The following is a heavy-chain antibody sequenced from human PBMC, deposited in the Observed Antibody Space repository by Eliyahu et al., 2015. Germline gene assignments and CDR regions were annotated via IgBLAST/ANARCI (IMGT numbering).Heavy chain of an antibody. CDR3: ARGDTMIVVVITDYYYYGMDV. D-gene: IGHD3-22*01. Sequence: QVQLVQSGAEVKKPGASVXVSCKASGXTFPGXYXPWGRQAPGQGLEWMGWINPNSGGTNYAQKFQGRVTMTRDTSISTAYMELSRLRSDDTAVYYCARGDTMIVVVITDYYYYGMDVWGQGTTVTVSS. CDR2: INPNSGGT. J-gene: IGHJ6*02. CDR1: GXTFPGXY. V-gene: IGHV1-2*02.